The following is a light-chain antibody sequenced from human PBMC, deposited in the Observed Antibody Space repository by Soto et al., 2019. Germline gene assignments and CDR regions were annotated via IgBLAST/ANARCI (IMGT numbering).Light chain of an antibody. CDR3: HQYNDNSQA. Sequence: DIQMTQSPSTLSASVGDRVTITCRASHNINRWLAWHQQKPGKAPKLLIYAASKLQSGVPSRFSGSGSGTDFTLTISSLQPEDFATYYCHQYNDNSQAFGQGTKVEIK. V-gene: IGKV1-5*01. CDR2: AAS. J-gene: IGKJ1*01. CDR1: HNINRW.